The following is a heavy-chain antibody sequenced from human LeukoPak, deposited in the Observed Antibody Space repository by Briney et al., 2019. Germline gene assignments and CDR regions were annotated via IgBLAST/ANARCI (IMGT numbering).Heavy chain of an antibody. CDR3: ARQEFGYCSSTSCYASWFDP. V-gene: IGHV4-61*08. D-gene: IGHD2-2*03. CDR1: GGSISSGGYS. J-gene: IGHJ5*02. Sequence: SETLSLTCAVSGGSISSGGYSWSWIRQPPGKGLEWIGYIYYSGSTNYNPSLKSRVTISVDTSKNQFSLKLSSVTAADTAVYYCARQEFGYCSSTSCYASWFDPWGQGTLVTVSS. CDR2: IYYSGST.